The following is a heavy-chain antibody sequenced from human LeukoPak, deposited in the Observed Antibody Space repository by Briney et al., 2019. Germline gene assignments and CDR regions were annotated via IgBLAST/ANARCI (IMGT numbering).Heavy chain of an antibody. D-gene: IGHD1-1*01. J-gene: IGHJ4*02. CDR3: AKDVTAGTLALDY. V-gene: IGHV3-33*06. CDR1: GFTFSSWG. Sequence: PGRSLRLSCAASGFTFSSWGMHWVRQAPGKGLERVAVIWYDGSNKYYADSVKGRFTISRDNSKNTLYLQMSSLRAEDTAVYYCAKDVTAGTLALDYWGQGTLVTVSS. CDR2: IWYDGSNK.